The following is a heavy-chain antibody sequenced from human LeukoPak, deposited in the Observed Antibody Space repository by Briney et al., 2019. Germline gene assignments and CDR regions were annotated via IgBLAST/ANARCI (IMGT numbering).Heavy chain of an antibody. CDR1: GFTVSSNY. D-gene: IGHD3-22*01. J-gene: IGHJ4*02. CDR2: IYSGGST. V-gene: IGHV3-66*01. Sequence: GGSLRLSCAASGFTVSSNYMSWVRQAPGKGLEWVSVIYSGGSTYYADSVKGGFTISRDNSKNTLYLQMNSLRAEDTAVYYCARGRDSSGYYPFDYWDQGTLVTVSS. CDR3: ARGRDSSGYYPFDY.